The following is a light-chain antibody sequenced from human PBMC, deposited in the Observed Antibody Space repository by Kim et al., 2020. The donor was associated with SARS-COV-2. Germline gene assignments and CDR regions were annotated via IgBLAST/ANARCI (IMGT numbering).Light chain of an antibody. Sequence: DNLLTQSPGTLSLSPGERATLSCRASQSVSSNFLAWYQQKAGQAPRLVIYSASSRASGIPDRFSGSGSGTDFTLTISTLEPEDFAVYYSQQYATSPETFGQGTKVDIK. CDR3: QQYATSPET. CDR1: QSVSSNF. CDR2: SAS. J-gene: IGKJ1*01. V-gene: IGKV3-20*01.